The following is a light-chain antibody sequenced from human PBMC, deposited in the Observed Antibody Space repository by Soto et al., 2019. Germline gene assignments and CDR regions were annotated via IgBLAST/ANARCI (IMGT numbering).Light chain of an antibody. V-gene: IGLV2-14*03. CDR3: SSYTSSSSLEGV. J-gene: IGLJ1*01. Sequence: QSALTQPASVSGSPGQSITISCTGTSSDVGGYNYVSWYQQHPGKAPKLMIYDVSHRPSGVSNRFSGSKSGNTASLTISGLQAEDEADYYCSSYTSSSSLEGVFGTGTKLT. CDR1: SSDVGGYNY. CDR2: DVS.